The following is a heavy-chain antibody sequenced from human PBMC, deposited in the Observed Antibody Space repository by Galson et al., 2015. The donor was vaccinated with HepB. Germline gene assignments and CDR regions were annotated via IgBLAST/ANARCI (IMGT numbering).Heavy chain of an antibody. J-gene: IGHJ6*02. CDR2: IVVGSGNT. Sequence: SVKVSCKASGFTFTSSAVQWVRQARGQRLEWIGWIVVGSGNTNYAQKFQERVTITRDMSTSTAYMELSSLRSEDTAVYYCAAWEDDNAYYYYGMDVWGQGTTVTVSS. CDR1: GFTFTSSA. V-gene: IGHV1-58*01. CDR3: AAWEDDNAYYYYGMDV. D-gene: IGHD1-26*01.